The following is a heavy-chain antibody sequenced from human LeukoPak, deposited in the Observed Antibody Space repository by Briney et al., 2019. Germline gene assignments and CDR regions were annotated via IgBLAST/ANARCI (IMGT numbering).Heavy chain of an antibody. V-gene: IGHV1-8*01. D-gene: IGHD3-10*01. Sequence: GASVKVSCTASGYTFTSYDINWVRQATGQGLEWMGGMNPNSGNTGYAQKFQYRVTMTRNTSISTAYMELSSLRSEDTAVYYCARGLGKYRRRKIGERRYDYWCQGTLVTVSS. CDR1: GYTFTSYD. J-gene: IGHJ4*02. CDR3: ARGLGKYRRRKIGERRYDY. CDR2: MNPNSGNT.